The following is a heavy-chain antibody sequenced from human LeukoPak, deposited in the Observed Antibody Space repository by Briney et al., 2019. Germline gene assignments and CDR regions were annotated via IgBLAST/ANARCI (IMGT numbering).Heavy chain of an antibody. CDR1: GYTFTGYY. CDR2: INPNSGST. CDR3: ARGVTARGFYYYMDI. J-gene: IGHJ6*03. V-gene: IGHV1-2*02. Sequence: ASVNVSCKASGYTFTGYYIHWVRQAPGQGLEWMGWINPNSGSTNSAQKFQGRVTMTRDTSITTAYMELSSLRSDDTAVYSCARGVTARGFYYYMDIWGKGTTVTISS. D-gene: IGHD2-21*02.